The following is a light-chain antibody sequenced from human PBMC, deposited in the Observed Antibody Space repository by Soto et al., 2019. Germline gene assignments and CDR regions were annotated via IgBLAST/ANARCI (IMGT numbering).Light chain of an antibody. V-gene: IGLV2-14*01. Sequence: QSALTQPASVSGSPGQSITISCTGTSGDVGAYDFVSWYQHHPGKAPRLVIYDVSRRPAGASDRFSGSKSGSTASLTISSLQAEDEADYYCSLYTSENTYVFGTGTKVTVL. CDR2: DVS. CDR1: SGDVGAYDF. CDR3: SLYTSENTYV. J-gene: IGLJ1*01.